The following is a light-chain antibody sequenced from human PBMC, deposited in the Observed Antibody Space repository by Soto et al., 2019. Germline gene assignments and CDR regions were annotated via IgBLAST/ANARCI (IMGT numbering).Light chain of an antibody. Sequence: VLAQSPGTLSLSPGERATLSCRASQSVSSNYLAWYQHKPGRAPRLLIYGASSRATGIPDRFSGSGSGTDFTLTISRLEPEDFAVYYCQQYGTSPPYTFGQGTKLEIK. CDR2: GAS. CDR3: QQYGTSPPYT. CDR1: QSVSSNY. V-gene: IGKV3-20*01. J-gene: IGKJ2*01.